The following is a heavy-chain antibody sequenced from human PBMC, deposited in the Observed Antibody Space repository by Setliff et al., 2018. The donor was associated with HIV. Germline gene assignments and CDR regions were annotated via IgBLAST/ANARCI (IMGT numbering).Heavy chain of an antibody. CDR3: ARWGENSGRPDWRAFDI. V-gene: IGHV4-59*01. D-gene: IGHD1-26*01. J-gene: IGHJ3*02. CDR2: IGYSGST. CDR1: GGSINYYY. Sequence: SCTVSGGSINYYYWNWIRQSPGKGLEWIGFIGYSGSTSYNPSLNSRVTISVDTSKNQFSLKLSSVSTADTAVYYCARWGENSGRPDWRAFDIWGQGTMVTVSS.